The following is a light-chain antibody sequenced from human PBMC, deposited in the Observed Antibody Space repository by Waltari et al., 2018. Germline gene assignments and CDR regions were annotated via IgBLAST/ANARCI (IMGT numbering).Light chain of an antibody. Sequence: QSVLTQPPSVSGAPGQRVTISCTGSSSNIGAGYDVHWYQQLPGTAPKLLIHANPNPPSGVPARFSGSKSGTSASLAITGLQAEDEADYYCQSYDSSLSGSRVFGGGTKLTVL. CDR2: ANP. J-gene: IGLJ2*01. V-gene: IGLV1-40*01. CDR1: SSNIGAGYD. CDR3: QSYDSSLSGSRV.